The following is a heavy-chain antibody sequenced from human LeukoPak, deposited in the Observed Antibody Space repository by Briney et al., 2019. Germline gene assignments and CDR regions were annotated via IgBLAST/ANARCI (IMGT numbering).Heavy chain of an antibody. CDR2: IYTSGST. CDR3: ARSPGIWNEYGRLEY. Sequence: PSQTLSLTCTVSGGSISSGSYYWSWIRQPAGKGLEWIGRIYTSGSTNYNPSLKSRVTISVDTSKNQFSLKLSSVTAADTAVYYCARSPGIWNEYGRLEYWGQGALVTVSS. CDR1: GGSISSGSYY. D-gene: IGHD1-1*01. V-gene: IGHV4-61*02. J-gene: IGHJ4*02.